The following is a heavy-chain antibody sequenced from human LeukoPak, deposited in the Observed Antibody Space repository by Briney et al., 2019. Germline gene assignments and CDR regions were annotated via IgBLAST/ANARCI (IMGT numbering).Heavy chain of an antibody. Sequence: GGSLRLSCAASGFTFSSYWMSWVRQAPGKGLGWVANIKQDGSEKYYVDSVKGRFTISRDNAKNSLYLQMNSLRAEDTAVYYCARGPIAARTYYFDYWGQGTLVTVSS. CDR2: IKQDGSEK. J-gene: IGHJ4*02. V-gene: IGHV3-7*03. D-gene: IGHD6-6*01. CDR1: GFTFSSYW. CDR3: ARGPIAARTYYFDY.